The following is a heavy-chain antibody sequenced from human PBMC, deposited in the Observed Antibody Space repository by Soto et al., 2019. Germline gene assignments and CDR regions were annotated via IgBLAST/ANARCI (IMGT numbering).Heavy chain of an antibody. CDR1: GYSFTSYW. CDR3: ARHGIDSSGYSPYDY. D-gene: IGHD3-22*01. J-gene: IGHJ4*02. Sequence: PRESLKISCKGSGYSFTSYWIGWVRQMPGKGLEWMGIIYPGDSDTRYSPSFQGQVTISADKSISTAYLQWSSLKASDTAMYYCARHGIDSSGYSPYDYWGQGTLVTVSS. V-gene: IGHV5-51*01. CDR2: IYPGDSDT.